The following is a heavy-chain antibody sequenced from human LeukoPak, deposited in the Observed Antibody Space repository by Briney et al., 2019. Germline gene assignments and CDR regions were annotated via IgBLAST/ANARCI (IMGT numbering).Heavy chain of an antibody. J-gene: IGHJ4*02. D-gene: IGHD3-22*01. CDR2: INCNGGGT. CDR1: GYTFTGYY. Sequence: GASVKVSCKASGYTFTGYYIHWVRQAPGQGLEWMGRINCNGGGTSYAQKFQGRVTMTRDTSISTAYMELDRLTSDDTAVYYCARDMSNYYDSRTLLYYFDYWGQGTLVTVSS. V-gene: IGHV1-2*06. CDR3: ARDMSNYYDSRTLLYYFDY.